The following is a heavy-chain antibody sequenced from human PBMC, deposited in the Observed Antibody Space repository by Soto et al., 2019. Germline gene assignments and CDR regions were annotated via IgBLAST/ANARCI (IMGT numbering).Heavy chain of an antibody. J-gene: IGHJ6*02. V-gene: IGHV1-18*01. Sequence: ASVKVSCKASGYTFTNFGISWVRQAPGQGLEWMGWISAYNGNTKYAEKFQGRVTMTTDTSTSTAHMELRSLRSDDTAVYYCAREGQAPYYYYGMDVWGQGTAVTVSS. CDR1: GYTFTNFG. CDR2: ISAYNGNT. CDR3: AREGQAPYYYYGMDV.